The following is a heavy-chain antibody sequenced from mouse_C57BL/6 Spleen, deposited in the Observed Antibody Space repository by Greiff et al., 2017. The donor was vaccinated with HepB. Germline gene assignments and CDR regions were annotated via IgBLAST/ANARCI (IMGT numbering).Heavy chain of an antibody. CDR3: ASRWLREPI. J-gene: IGHJ2*01. CDR2: IYPGDGDT. CDR1: GYAFSSSW. D-gene: IGHD2-2*01. Sequence: VQLQQSGPELVKPGASVKISCKASGYAFSSSWMNWVKQRPGKGLEWIGRIYPGDGDTNYNGKFKGKATLTADKSSSTAYMQLSSLTSEDSAVYFCASRWLREPIWGQGTTLTVSS. V-gene: IGHV1-82*01.